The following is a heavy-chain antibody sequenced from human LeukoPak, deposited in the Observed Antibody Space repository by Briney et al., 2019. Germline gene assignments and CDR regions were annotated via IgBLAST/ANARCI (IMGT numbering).Heavy chain of an antibody. Sequence: PGGSLRLSCAASGFTFSKYWMLWVRQAPGKGLESVSRINTDGTVTTYADSVKGRFTVSRDNADNTMFLQMNSVRDEDTAVYYCARAQNRIAAAGTFGYWGQGTLVTVSS. CDR2: INTDGTVT. J-gene: IGHJ4*02. CDR3: ARAQNRIAAAGTFGY. V-gene: IGHV3-74*01. CDR1: GFTFSKYW. D-gene: IGHD6-13*01.